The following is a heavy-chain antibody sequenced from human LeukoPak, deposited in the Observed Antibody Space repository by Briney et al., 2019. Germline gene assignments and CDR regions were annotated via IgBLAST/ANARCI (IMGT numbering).Heavy chain of an antibody. CDR1: GFTFSSYG. CDR2: ISNSGDTT. D-gene: IGHD2-15*01. Sequence: GGSLRLSCAASGFTFSSYGMSWVRQAPGKGLEWVSGISNSGDTTYYADSVKGRFTISRDNSKNTLYLQMNSLRGDDTALYYCAGGCSGGGCYSSYFDYWGQGALVTVSS. CDR3: AGGCSGGGCYSSYFDY. J-gene: IGHJ4*02. V-gene: IGHV3-23*01.